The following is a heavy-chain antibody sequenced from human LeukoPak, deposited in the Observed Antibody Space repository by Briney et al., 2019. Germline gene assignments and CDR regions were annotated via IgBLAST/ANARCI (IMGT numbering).Heavy chain of an antibody. D-gene: IGHD3-22*01. Sequence: PGGTLRLSCVVSGFTFSSYGMSWVRQAPGKGLEWVSVISGGGGSLYYADSVKGRFTISRDNSKNTLYLQMNSLRAEDTAVYYCAKDSSGYSDYFDYWGQGTLVTVSS. CDR1: GFTFSSYG. J-gene: IGHJ4*02. CDR3: AKDSSGYSDYFDY. CDR2: ISGGGGSL. V-gene: IGHV3-23*01.